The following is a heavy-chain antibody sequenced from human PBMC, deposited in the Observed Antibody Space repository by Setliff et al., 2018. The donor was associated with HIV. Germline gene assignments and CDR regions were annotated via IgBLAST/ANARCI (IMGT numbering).Heavy chain of an antibody. Sequence: SETLSLTCAVSGYSISSGYYWGWIRQPPGKRLEWIGYIYYSGSTNYNPSLKSRVTISVDTSKNQFSLKLSSVTAADTAVYYCARGGIGDYYYYYMDVWGKGTTVTVSS. CDR2: IYYSGST. J-gene: IGHJ6*03. D-gene: IGHD3-10*01. CDR1: GYSISSGYY. V-gene: IGHV4-38-2*01. CDR3: ARGGIGDYYYYYMDV.